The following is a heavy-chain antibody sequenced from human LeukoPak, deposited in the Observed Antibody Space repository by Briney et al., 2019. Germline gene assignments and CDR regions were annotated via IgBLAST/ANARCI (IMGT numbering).Heavy chain of an antibody. CDR1: GFTFSSHS. Sequence: PGGSLRLSCAASGFTFSSHSMHWVRQAPGQGLEWVSYISSASSTIYYADSVKGRFTISRDNAKNSLYLQMNSLRAEDTAVYFCARHYVGSGSPFDYWGQGTLVTVSS. CDR2: ISSASSTI. J-gene: IGHJ4*02. D-gene: IGHD1-26*01. V-gene: IGHV3-48*01. CDR3: ARHYVGSGSPFDY.